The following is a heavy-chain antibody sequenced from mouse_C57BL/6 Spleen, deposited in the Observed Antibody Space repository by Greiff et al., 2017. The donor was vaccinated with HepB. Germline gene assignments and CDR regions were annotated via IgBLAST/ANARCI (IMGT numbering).Heavy chain of an antibody. CDR1: GFTFSDYG. Sequence: EVKLMESGGGLVQPGGSLKLSCAASGFTFSDYGMAWVRQAPRKGPEWVAFISNLAYSIYYADTVTGRFTISRENAKNTLYLEMSSLRSEDTAMYYCERRGDGNGVYYAMDYWGQGTSVTVSS. D-gene: IGHD2-1*01. J-gene: IGHJ4*01. CDR3: ERRGDGNGVYYAMDY. CDR2: ISNLAYSI. V-gene: IGHV5-15*04.